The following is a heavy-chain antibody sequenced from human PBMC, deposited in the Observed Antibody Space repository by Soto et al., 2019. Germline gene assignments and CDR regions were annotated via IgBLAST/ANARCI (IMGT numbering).Heavy chain of an antibody. J-gene: IGHJ6*02. CDR3: ARDYYGAGSQYYYYGMEV. V-gene: IGHV4-31*03. CDR2: IYHSGGA. CDR1: GDSITSGVYY. Sequence: PSETLSLTCTVSGDSITSGVYYWSWLRQQPGKGLEWIGYIYHSGGASYNPSLRGRAVISIDTSKNQFFLRMNAVTAADTATYYCARDYYGAGSQYYYYGMEVWGQGTTVPVSS. D-gene: IGHD3-10*01.